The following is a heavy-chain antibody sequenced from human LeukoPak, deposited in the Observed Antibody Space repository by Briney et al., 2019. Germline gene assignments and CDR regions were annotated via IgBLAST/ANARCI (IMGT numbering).Heavy chain of an antibody. J-gene: IGHJ4*02. V-gene: IGHV3-7*04. CDR2: IKQDGSEK. D-gene: IGHD5-12*01. CDR3: ARGYSGYAC. CDR1: GFTFSNHW. Sequence: GGSLRLSCVVSGFTFSNHWMSWVRQAPGKGLEWVANIKQDGSEKYYVDSVKGRFTTSRDNAQNSLYLQMNSLRAEDTAVYYCARGYSGYACWGQGTLVTVSS.